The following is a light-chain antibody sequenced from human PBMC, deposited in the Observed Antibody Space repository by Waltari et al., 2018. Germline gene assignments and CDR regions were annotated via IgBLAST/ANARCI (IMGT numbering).Light chain of an antibody. CDR2: KDT. J-gene: IGLJ3*02. V-gene: IGLV3-25*03. Sequence: SHELTQPPSVSVSPGQTATISCSRDALPKQYGYWYQQKPGQAPILLIYKDTERPSGTPERFSGFSSGTTVTLTISGVQAEDEADYYCQSADNSGTYWEFGGGTKLTVL. CDR1: ALPKQY. CDR3: QSADNSGTYWE.